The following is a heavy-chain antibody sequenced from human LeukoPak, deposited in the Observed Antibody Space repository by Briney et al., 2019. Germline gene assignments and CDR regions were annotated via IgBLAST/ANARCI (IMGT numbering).Heavy chain of an antibody. V-gene: IGHV3-23*01. D-gene: IGHD6-19*01. J-gene: IGHJ4*02. CDR1: GFTFSSFA. CDR3: AKDYSSGWYDY. Sequence: PGGSLRLSCAASGFTFSSFAMNWVRQAPGKGLEWVSTISGTGDSTNYADSVKGRFTISRDNSKNTLSLQLNSLRAEDTAVYYYAKDYSSGWYDYWGQGTLVTVSS. CDR2: ISGTGDST.